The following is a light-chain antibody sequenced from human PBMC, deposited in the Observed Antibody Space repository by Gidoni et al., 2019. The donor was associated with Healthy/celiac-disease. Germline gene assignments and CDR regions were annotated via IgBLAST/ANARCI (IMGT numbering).Light chain of an antibody. J-gene: IGKJ2*01. CDR2: DAP. V-gene: IGKV1-5*01. CDR3: QQYNSYST. Sequence: DIQMTQSPSTLSASVGDRVTITCGASQSISSWLAWYQQKPGKAPKLLIYDAPSLERGVPSRFSGSGSGTEFTLTISSLQPDDFATYFCQQYNSYSTFGQGTKLEIK. CDR1: QSISSW.